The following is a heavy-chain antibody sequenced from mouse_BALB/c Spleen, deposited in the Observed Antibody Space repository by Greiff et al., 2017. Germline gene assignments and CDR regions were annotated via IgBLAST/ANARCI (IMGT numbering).Heavy chain of an antibody. D-gene: IGHD2-4*01. J-gene: IGHJ3*01. V-gene: IGHV5-6-4*01. Sequence: EVKLVESGGGLVKPGGSLKLSCAASGFTFSSYTMSWVRQTPEKRLEWVATISSGGSYTYYPDSVKGRFTISRDNAKNTLYLQMSSLKSEDTAMYYCTRDLNDYDGFAYWGQGTLVTVSA. CDR3: TRDLNDYDGFAY. CDR1: GFTFSSYT. CDR2: ISSGGSYT.